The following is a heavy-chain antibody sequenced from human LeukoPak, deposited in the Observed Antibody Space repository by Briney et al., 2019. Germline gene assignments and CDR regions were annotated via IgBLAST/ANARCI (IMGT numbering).Heavy chain of an antibody. CDR1: GFTFSDYY. CDR3: ARDLPMSGSSGPPAFDI. CDR2: LSGSGANT. V-gene: IGHV3-11*01. J-gene: IGHJ3*02. Sequence: GGSLRLSCAASGFTFSDYYMSWIRQAPGKGLEWVSVLSGSGANTYYADSVKGRFTISRDNAKNSLYLQMNSLRAEDTAVYYCARDLPMSGSSGPPAFDIWGQGTMVTVSS. D-gene: IGHD1-26*01.